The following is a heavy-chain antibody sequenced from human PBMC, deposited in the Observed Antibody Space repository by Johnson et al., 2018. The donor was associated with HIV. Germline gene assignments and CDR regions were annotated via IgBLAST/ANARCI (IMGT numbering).Heavy chain of an antibody. CDR1: GFNVSSNY. Sequence: VQLVESGGGLVKPGGSLRLSCAASGFNVSSNYMNWVRQAPGKGLEWVSVIYSGGSTYYADSVKGRFTISRDNSKNTLYLQMNSLRAEDTAVYYCARDPVTNAFDIWGQGTMVTVSS. D-gene: IGHD4-11*01. CDR2: IYSGGST. J-gene: IGHJ3*02. CDR3: ARDPVTNAFDI. V-gene: IGHV3-53*01.